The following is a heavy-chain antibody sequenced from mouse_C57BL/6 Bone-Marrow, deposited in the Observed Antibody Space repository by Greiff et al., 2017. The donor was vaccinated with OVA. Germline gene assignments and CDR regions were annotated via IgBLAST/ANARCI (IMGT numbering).Heavy chain of an antibody. CDR3: APDY. V-gene: IGHV3-8*01. CDR1: GYSITSDY. Sequence: EVKLQESGPGLVKPSQTLSLTCSVTGYSITSDYWNWIRKFPGHNLEYIGYISHSGSTYYNPSLNSRISITRDTSKDQYYLQLNSVATEDTAAYYCAPDYWGQGTTLTVSS. CDR2: ISHSGST. J-gene: IGHJ2*01.